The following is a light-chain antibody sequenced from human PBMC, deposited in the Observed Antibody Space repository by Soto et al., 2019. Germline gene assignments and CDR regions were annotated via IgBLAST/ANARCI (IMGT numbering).Light chain of an antibody. J-gene: IGKJ4*01. CDR2: GAS. CDR3: QQYNTWPLT. CDR1: QSVSSN. Sequence: EIVMTQSPATLSVSPGERATLSCRASQSVSSNLAWYQQKPGQAPRLLIYGASTRATDIPARFSGSGSGTEFTLTISSLQSEDFAAYCCQQYNTWPLTFGGGTKVAIK. V-gene: IGKV3-15*01.